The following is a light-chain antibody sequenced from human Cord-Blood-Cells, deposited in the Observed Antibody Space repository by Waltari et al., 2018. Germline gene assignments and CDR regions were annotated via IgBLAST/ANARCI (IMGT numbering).Light chain of an antibody. CDR2: EVS. J-gene: IGLJ3*02. CDR3: CSYAGSSTWV. V-gene: IGLV2-23*02. Sequence: QSALTQPASVSGSPGQSITISCTGTSSDDGSYHLVSWYQQQPGKAPKLMIYEVSKRPSGVSKRFSGSKSGNTASLTISGLQAEDEADYYCCSYAGSSTWVFGGGTKLTVL. CDR1: SSDDGSYHL.